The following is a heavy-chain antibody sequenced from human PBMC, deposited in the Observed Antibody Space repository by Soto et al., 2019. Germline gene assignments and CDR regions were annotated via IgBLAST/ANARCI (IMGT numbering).Heavy chain of an antibody. CDR1: GITVSSKY. CDR2: IQSGGST. V-gene: IGHV3-66*01. D-gene: IGHD2-15*01. Sequence: EVQLVESGGGLVQPGGSLRLSCAASGITVSSKYMSWVRQAPGKGLEWVSLIQSGGSTYYAGSVKGRFTISRDNSENTLFLQMNILIVEDTAVYYCTRDDVNCIGGRCYRVPMDVWGKGTTLTVSA. J-gene: IGHJ6*04. CDR3: TRDDVNCIGGRCYRVPMDV.